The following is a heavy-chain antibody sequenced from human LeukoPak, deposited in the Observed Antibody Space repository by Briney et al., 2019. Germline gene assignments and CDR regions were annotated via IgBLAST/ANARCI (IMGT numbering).Heavy chain of an antibody. CDR3: AKDMGMTTVTTAMDY. J-gene: IGHJ4*02. CDR2: ISYDGSNK. Sequence: GGSLRLSCAASGFTFSSYGMHWVRQAPGKGLEWVAVISYDGSNKYYADSVKGRFTISRDNSKNTLYLQMNSLRAEDTAVYYCAKDMGMTTVTTAMDYWGQGTLVTVSS. D-gene: IGHD4-11*01. V-gene: IGHV3-30*18. CDR1: GFTFSSYG.